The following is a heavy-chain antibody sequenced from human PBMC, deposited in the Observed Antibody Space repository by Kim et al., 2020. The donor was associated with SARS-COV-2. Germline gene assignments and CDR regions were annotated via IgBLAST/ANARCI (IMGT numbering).Heavy chain of an antibody. D-gene: IGHD4-4*01. V-gene: IGHV3-21*01. J-gene: IGHJ4*02. CDR3: ARHSDSDY. CDR2: NSYI. Sequence: NSYIYYADSVKGRFTISRDNAKNSLYLQMNNLRAEDTALYYCARHSDSDYWGQGTLVTVSS.